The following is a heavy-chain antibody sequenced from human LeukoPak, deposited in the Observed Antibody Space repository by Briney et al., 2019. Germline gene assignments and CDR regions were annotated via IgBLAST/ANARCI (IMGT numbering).Heavy chain of an antibody. Sequence: GGSLRLSCAASGFTFSSYSMNWVRQAPGKGLEWVSVIYSGGSTYYADSVKGRFTISRDNSKNTLYLQMNSLRAEDTAVYYCARDTYGDYGDYWGQGTLVTVSS. CDR1: GFTFSSYS. CDR2: IYSGGST. J-gene: IGHJ4*02. V-gene: IGHV3-53*01. CDR3: ARDTYGDYGDY. D-gene: IGHD4-17*01.